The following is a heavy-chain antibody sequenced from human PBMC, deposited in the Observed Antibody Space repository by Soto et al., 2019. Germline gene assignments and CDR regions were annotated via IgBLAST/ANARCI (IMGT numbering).Heavy chain of an antibody. Sequence: SETLSLTCTVSGGSVSSGPYYLSWIGQPPGKGLEWIGYMYYSGNTNYNPTLKSRVTITVDTSKKQFSLKLSSVTAEETAVYYCARGGRHADSSVDGSLGYWGKGTLFTVSS. CDR3: ARGGRHADSSVDGSLGY. J-gene: IGHJ4*02. D-gene: IGHD3-22*01. CDR1: GGSVSSGPYY. V-gene: IGHV4-61*01. CDR2: MYYSGNT.